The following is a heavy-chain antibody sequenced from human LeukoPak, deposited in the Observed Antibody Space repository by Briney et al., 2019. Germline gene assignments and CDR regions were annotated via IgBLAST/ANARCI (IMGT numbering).Heavy chain of an antibody. V-gene: IGHV3-48*03. CDR1: GFTFSSYE. CDR2: ISSSGSTI. CDR3: ARGNYGSGFDP. Sequence: GGSLRLSCAASGFTFSSYEMNWVRQAPGQGQELVSYISSSGSTIYYADSVKGRFAISRDNAKNSLYLQMNSLRAEDTAVYYCARGNYGSGFDPWGQGTLVTVSS. J-gene: IGHJ5*02. D-gene: IGHD3-10*01.